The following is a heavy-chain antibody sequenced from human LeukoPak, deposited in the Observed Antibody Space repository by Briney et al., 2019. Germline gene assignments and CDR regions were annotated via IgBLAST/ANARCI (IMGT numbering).Heavy chain of an antibody. CDR2: ISSSSSYI. CDR1: GFTFSGYS. V-gene: IGHV3-21*01. CDR3: ARGPPDGSGSYYPGAY. J-gene: IGHJ4*02. Sequence: GGSLRLSCAASGFTFSGYSMNWVRQAPGKGLEWVSSISSSSSYIYYADPVKGRFTISRDNAKNTLYLQMNSLRVEDTAVYYCARGPPDGSGSYYPGAYWGQGTLVTVSS. D-gene: IGHD3-10*01.